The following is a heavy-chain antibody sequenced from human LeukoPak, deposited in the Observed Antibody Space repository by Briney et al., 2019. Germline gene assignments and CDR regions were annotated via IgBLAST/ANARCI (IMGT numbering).Heavy chain of an antibody. V-gene: IGHV4-34*01. J-gene: IGHJ6*02. Sequence: PSETLSLTCAVYGGSFSGYYWSWIRQPPGKGLEWIGEINHSGSTNYNPSLKSRVTISVDTSKNQFSLKLSSVTAADTAVYYCARDGVASDYYYYGMDVWGQGTTVTVSS. CDR2: INHSGST. D-gene: IGHD2-15*01. CDR3: ARDGVASDYYYYGMDV. CDR1: GGSFSGYY.